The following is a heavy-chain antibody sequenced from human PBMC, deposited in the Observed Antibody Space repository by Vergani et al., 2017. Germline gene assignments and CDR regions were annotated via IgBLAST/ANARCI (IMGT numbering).Heavy chain of an antibody. Sequence: QLQLQESGPGLVKPSATLSLTCSVSGASIRSSNYYWGCIRQPPGKGLEWIASIYYSGSTYYNPSLKSLVTISVDTSKNQFSLKLRSVTAADTAVYFCARHSTVEWLVKLGWIDPWGKGILVTVSS. V-gene: IGHV4-39*01. D-gene: IGHD6-19*01. CDR3: ARHSTVEWLVKLGWIDP. CDR2: IYYSGST. J-gene: IGHJ5*02. CDR1: GASIRSSNYY.